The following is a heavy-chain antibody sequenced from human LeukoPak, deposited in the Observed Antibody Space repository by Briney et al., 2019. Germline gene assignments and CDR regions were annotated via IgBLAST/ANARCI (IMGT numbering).Heavy chain of an antibody. D-gene: IGHD6-13*01. V-gene: IGHV1-69*13. CDR1: GGTFSSYA. CDR3: ARDRHIAAAVYYYYMDV. CDR2: IIPIFGTA. Sequence: SSVKVSCNASGGTFSSYAISWVRHAPGQGLDWMGGIIPIFGTANYAQKFQGRVTITADESTRTAYMELSSLRSEDTAVYYCARDRHIAAAVYYYYMDVWGKGTPVTVSS. J-gene: IGHJ6*03.